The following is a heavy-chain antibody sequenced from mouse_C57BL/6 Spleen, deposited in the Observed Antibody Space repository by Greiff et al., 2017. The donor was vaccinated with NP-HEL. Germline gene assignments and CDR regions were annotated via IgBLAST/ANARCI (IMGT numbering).Heavy chain of an antibody. CDR3: ARGGVYYGSSSAWFAY. Sequence: EVKLMESGPGLVKPSQSLSLTCSVTGYSITSGYYWNWIRQFPGNKLEWMGYISYDGSNNYNPSLKNRISITRDTSKNQFFLKLNSVTTEDTATYYCARGGVYYGSSSAWFAYWGQGTLVTVSA. CDR2: ISYDGSN. J-gene: IGHJ3*01. CDR1: GYSITSGYY. D-gene: IGHD1-1*01. V-gene: IGHV3-6*01.